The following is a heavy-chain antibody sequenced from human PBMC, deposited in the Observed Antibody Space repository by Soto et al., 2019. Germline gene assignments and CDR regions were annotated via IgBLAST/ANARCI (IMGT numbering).Heavy chain of an antibody. CDR3: ARDDEYAGYSSGCSDY. J-gene: IGHJ4*02. CDR2: ISAYNGNT. V-gene: IGHV1-18*01. Sequence: QVQLVQSGAEVKKPGASVKVSCKASGYTFTSYGISWVRQAPGQVLEWMGWISAYNGNTNYAQKLQGRVTMTTDTSTSTAYMEVRSLRSDDTAVYYCARDDEYAGYSSGCSDYWGQGTLVTVSS. D-gene: IGHD6-19*01. CDR1: GYTFTSYG.